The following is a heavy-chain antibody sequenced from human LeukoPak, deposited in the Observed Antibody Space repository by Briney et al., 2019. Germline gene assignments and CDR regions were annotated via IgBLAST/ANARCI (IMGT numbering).Heavy chain of an antibody. CDR2: ISYDGNNK. CDR3: AREHGSGRTYYYYGMDV. V-gene: IGHV3-30*04. D-gene: IGHD3-10*01. CDR1: GFTFSSYA. J-gene: IGHJ6*02. Sequence: GGSLRLSCAASGFTFSSYAMHWVRQAPGKGLEWVAVISYDGNNKYYADSVKGRFTISRDNSKNTLYLQMNSLRAEDTAVYYCAREHGSGRTYYYYGMDVWSQGTTVTVSS.